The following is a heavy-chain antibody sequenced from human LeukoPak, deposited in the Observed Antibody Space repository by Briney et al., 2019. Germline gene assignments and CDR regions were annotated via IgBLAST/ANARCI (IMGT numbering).Heavy chain of an antibody. CDR1: GGSLSSYY. J-gene: IGHJ6*02. D-gene: IGHD2-15*01. V-gene: IGHV4-59*01. CDR2: IYYSGST. CDR3: ARDLVGISSQYGMDV. Sequence: SETLSLTCTVSGGSLSSYYWSWIRQPPGKGLEWIGYIYYSGSTNYNPSLKSRVTISVDTSKNQFSLKLSSVTAADTAVYYCARDLVGISSQYGMDVWGQGTTVTVSS.